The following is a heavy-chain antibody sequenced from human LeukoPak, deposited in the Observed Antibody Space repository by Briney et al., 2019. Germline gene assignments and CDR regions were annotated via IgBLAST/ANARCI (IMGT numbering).Heavy chain of an antibody. Sequence: GESLKISCKGSGYSFTTYWIGWVRQMPDKGLEWMGSIYPGDSDTRYSQSFQGQVTISADKSIGTAYLQWNSLKASDTAMYYCARRGRASNILTGYLEWFFDLRGRGTLVTVSS. CDR1: GYSFTTYW. V-gene: IGHV5-51*01. D-gene: IGHD3-9*01. J-gene: IGHJ2*01. CDR2: IYPGDSDT. CDR3: ARRGRASNILTGYLEWFFDL.